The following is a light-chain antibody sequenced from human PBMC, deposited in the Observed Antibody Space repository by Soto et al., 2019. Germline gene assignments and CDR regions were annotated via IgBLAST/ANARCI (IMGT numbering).Light chain of an antibody. CDR1: QSVSIH. CDR3: QQYNKWPDT. CDR2: SAS. Sequence: EIVMTQSPATLSVSPGEGATLSCRASQSVSIHLAWYQQTPGQAPRLLIYSASTRATGIPARFSGSWSGTEFTLTISSLQSEDFAVYYCQQYNKWPDTFGQGTKLEIK. V-gene: IGKV3-15*01. J-gene: IGKJ2*01.